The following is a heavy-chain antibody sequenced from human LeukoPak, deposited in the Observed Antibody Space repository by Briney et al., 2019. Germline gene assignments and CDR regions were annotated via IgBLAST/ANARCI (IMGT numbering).Heavy chain of an antibody. CDR3: ARGVCGGDCYYYYYYYYMDV. V-gene: IGHV3-72*01. CDR1: GFTFSDHY. D-gene: IGHD2-21*01. Sequence: PGGSLRLSCAASGFTFSDHYMDWVRQAPGKGLEWVGRTRNKANSYTTEYAASVKGRFTISRDDSKNSLYLQMNSLKTEDTAVYYYARGVCGGDCYYYYYYYYMDVWGKGTTVTVSS. CDR2: TRNKANSYTT. J-gene: IGHJ6*03.